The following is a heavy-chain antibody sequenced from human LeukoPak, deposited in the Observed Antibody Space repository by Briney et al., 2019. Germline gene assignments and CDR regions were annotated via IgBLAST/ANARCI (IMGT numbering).Heavy chain of an antibody. D-gene: IGHD6-19*01. CDR1: EYSFTSYW. J-gene: IGHJ6*02. CDR2: IYPGDSDT. CDR3: ARQGRAVAGAYYYYYGMDV. Sequence: GESLKISCKGSEYSFTSYWIGWVRQMPGKGLEWMGIIYPGDSDTRYSPSFQGQVTISADKSISTAYLQWSSLKASDTAMYYCARQGRAVAGAYYYYYGMDVWGQGTTVTVSS. V-gene: IGHV5-51*01.